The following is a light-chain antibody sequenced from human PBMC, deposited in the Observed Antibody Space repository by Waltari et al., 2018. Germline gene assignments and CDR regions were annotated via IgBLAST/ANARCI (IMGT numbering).Light chain of an antibody. Sequence: EIVMTQSPVTLSVSPGERATLSCRASQSLHSNLDWYQQKPGQAPRLLIDGASTRATGIPARFSGSGSGTEFTLTISSLQSEDFAVYYCQQYDDWPPTFGQGTRLDIK. CDR1: QSLHSN. V-gene: IGKV3-15*01. J-gene: IGKJ5*01. CDR3: QQYDDWPPT. CDR2: GAS.